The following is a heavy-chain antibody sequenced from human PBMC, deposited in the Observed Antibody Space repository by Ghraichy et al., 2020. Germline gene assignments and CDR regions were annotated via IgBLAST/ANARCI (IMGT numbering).Heavy chain of an antibody. CDR1: GYTFTSYY. Sequence: ASVKVSCKASGYTFTSYYMHWVRQAPGQGLEWMGIINPSGGSTSYAQKFQGRVTMTRDTSTSTVYMELSSLRSEDTAVYYCARAKNPVAGTDYYYGMDVWGQGTTVTVSS. CDR3: ARAKNPVAGTDYYYGMDV. V-gene: IGHV1-46*01. CDR2: INPSGGST. D-gene: IGHD6-19*01. J-gene: IGHJ6*02.